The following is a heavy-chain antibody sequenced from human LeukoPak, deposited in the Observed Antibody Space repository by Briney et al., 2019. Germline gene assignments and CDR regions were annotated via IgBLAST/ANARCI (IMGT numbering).Heavy chain of an antibody. J-gene: IGHJ4*02. CDR2: ISYDGSNK. V-gene: IGHV3-30*04. Sequence: GGSLRLSCAASGFTFSSYAMHWVRQAPGKGLEWAAVISYDGSNKYYADSVKGRFTISRDNSKNTLYLQMNSLRAEDTAVYYCARSLFVRYYFDYWGQGTLVTVSS. D-gene: IGHD3-10*02. CDR3: ARSLFVRYYFDY. CDR1: GFTFSSYA.